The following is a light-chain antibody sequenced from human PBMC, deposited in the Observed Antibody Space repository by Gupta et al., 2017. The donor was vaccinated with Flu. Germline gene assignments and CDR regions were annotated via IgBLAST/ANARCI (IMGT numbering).Light chain of an antibody. CDR1: GSNSGSTT. CDR3: ASRDDVLSSGF. J-gene: IGLJ2*01. CDR2: GNN. Sequence: RVPLCNSGRGSNSGSTTSTCQHQIQAKAPKLLIYGNNKRPSGVPDRFSGSKSGTSASLDITGLQSGDEADYYCASRDDVLSSGFFGGGTKLTVL. V-gene: IGLV1-44*01.